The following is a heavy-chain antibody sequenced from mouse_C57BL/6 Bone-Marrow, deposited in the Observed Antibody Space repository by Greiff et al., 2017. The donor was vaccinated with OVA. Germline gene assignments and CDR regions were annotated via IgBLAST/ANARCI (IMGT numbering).Heavy chain of an antibody. J-gene: IGHJ1*03. Sequence: EVMLVESGGGLVKPGGSLKLSCAASGFTFSDYGMHWVRQAPEKGLEWVAYISSGSSTIYYADTVKGRFTLSRDNAKNTLFLQMTSLRSEDTAMYYCARPDYYGSSYVYWYFDVWGTGTTVTVSS. CDR1: GFTFSDYG. V-gene: IGHV5-17*01. CDR2: ISSGSSTI. D-gene: IGHD1-1*01. CDR3: ARPDYYGSSYVYWYFDV.